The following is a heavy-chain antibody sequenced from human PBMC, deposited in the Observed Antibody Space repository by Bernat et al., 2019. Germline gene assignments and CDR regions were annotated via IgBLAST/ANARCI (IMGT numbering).Heavy chain of an antibody. Sequence: QLQLQESGPGLVKPSETLSLTCTVSGGSISSSSYYWGWIRQPPGKGLEWIGSIYYSGSTYYNPSLKSRVTISVDTSKNQFSLKLSSVTAADTAVYCCARPHSSGFINDYWGQGTLVTVSS. CDR3: ARPHSSGFINDY. J-gene: IGHJ4*02. V-gene: IGHV4-39*01. CDR1: GGSISSSSYY. CDR2: IYYSGST. D-gene: IGHD3-22*01.